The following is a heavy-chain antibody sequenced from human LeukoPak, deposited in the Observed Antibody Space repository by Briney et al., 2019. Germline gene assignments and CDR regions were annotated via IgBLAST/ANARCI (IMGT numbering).Heavy chain of an antibody. D-gene: IGHD5-24*01. V-gene: IGHV1-69*05. CDR1: GGTFSSYA. Sequence: GASVKVSCKASGGTFSSYAISWVRQAPGQGLEWMGGIIPIFGTANYAQKFQGRVTITTDESTSTAYMELSSLRSEDTAVYYCARVCRDGYNSVSWDHYYYMDVWGKGTTVTVSS. CDR3: ARVCRDGYNSVSWDHYYYMDV. CDR2: IIPIFGTA. J-gene: IGHJ6*03.